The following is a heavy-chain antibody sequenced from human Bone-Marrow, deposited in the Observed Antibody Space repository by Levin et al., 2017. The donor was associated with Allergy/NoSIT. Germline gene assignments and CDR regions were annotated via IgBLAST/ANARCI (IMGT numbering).Heavy chain of an antibody. V-gene: IGHV3-15*01. J-gene: IGHJ4*02. CDR2: IKSKTDGGTT. Sequence: GGSLRLSCAASGFTFSNAWMSWVRQAPGKGLEWVGRIKSKTDGGTTDYAAPVKGRFTISRDDSKNTLYLQMNSLKTEDTAVYYCTTDSKGRVGATGYEDFDYWGQGTLVTVSS. D-gene: IGHD1-26*01. CDR1: GFTFSNAW. CDR3: TTDSKGRVGATGYEDFDY.